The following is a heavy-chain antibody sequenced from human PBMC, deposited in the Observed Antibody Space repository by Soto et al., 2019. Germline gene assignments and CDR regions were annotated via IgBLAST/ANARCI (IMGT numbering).Heavy chain of an antibody. CDR1: GYTFTAYY. V-gene: IGHV1-2*02. J-gene: IGHJ5*02. CDR3: LRERDGDSQA. D-gene: IGHD4-17*01. CDR2: INHNSGGT. Sequence: QVQLVQSGAEMKKPGASVKVSCKTSGYTFTAYYMHWVRQAPGQGLEWMGWINHNSGGTNFAQDFQDRVTLTRDTSISTAYMELRRLRSDDTAMYYCLRERDGDSQAWCQGTLLTVSS.